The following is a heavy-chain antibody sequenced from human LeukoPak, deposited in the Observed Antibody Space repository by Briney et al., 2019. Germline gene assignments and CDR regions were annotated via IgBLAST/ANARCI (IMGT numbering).Heavy chain of an antibody. CDR3: ARDNYRPAWFYY. V-gene: IGHV4-39*02. D-gene: IGHD3-10*01. Sequence: SETLSLTCTVSGGSISSTDYYWGWIRQPPGKGLEWIGIISFSGSTYYNPSLKSRVTISADTSKNQLSLKLTSVTAADTAVYFCARDNYRPAWFYYWGQGALVTVPS. CDR1: GGSISSTDYY. CDR2: ISFSGST. J-gene: IGHJ4*02.